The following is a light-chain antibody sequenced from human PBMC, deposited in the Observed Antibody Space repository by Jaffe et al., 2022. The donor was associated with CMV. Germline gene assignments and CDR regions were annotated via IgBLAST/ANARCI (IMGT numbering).Light chain of an antibody. Sequence: IVLTQSPATLSLSPGERATLSCRASQSVSSYLAWYQQKPGQAPRLLIYAASNRATGIPARFSGSGFGTDFTLTISSLEPEDFAVYYCQQRKNWPPITFGQGTRLEIK. J-gene: IGKJ5*01. V-gene: IGKV3-11*01. CDR1: QSVSSY. CDR2: AAS. CDR3: QQRKNWPPIT.